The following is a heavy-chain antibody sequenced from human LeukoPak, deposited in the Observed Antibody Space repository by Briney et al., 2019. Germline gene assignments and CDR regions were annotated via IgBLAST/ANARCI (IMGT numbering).Heavy chain of an antibody. D-gene: IGHD3-16*02. Sequence: ASVKVSCKASGYTFTSYGISWVRQAPGQGLEWMGWISAYNGNTNYAQKLQGRVTMTTDTSTSTAYMELRSLRSDDTAAYYCARVEVIAYYFDYWGQGTLVTVSS. CDR2: ISAYNGNT. CDR3: ARVEVIAYYFDY. J-gene: IGHJ4*02. V-gene: IGHV1-18*01. CDR1: GYTFTSYG.